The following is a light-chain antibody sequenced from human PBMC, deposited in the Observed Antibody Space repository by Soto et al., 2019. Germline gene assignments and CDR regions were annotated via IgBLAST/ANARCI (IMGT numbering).Light chain of an antibody. CDR1: NSDVGNYDC. V-gene: IGLV2-11*01. CDR2: NVN. CDR3: CSYAGSYTLV. J-gene: IGLJ1*01. Sequence: QSALIQPPSVSGSPGQSVTISCTGTNSDVGNYDCVSWYQHYPGTVPKPMIYNVNSRPSGVPDRFSGSKSGNTASMTLSGPQAEGESDYYCCSYAGSYTLVFGTGTKLTVL.